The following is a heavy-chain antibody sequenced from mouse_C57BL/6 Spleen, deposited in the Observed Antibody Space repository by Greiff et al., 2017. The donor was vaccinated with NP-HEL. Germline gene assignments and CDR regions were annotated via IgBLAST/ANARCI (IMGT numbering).Heavy chain of an antibody. CDR3: TSLPLTTVVARGYAMDY. Sequence: VQLQESGAELVRPGASVTLSCKASGYTFTDYEMHWVKQTPVHGLEWIGAIDPETGGTAYNQKFKGKAILTADKSSSTAYMELRSLTSEDSAVYYCTSLPLTTVVARGYAMDYWGQGTSVTVSS. J-gene: IGHJ4*01. CDR2: IDPETGGT. V-gene: IGHV1-15*01. CDR1: GYTFTDYE. D-gene: IGHD1-1*01.